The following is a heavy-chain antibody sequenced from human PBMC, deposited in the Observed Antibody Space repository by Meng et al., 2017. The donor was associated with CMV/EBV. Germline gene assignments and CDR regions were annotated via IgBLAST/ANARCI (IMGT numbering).Heavy chain of an antibody. D-gene: IGHD2-2*01. CDR2: IIPILGIA. CDR3: ARDAIVVVPAATPEHRPGYYYYGMDV. J-gene: IGHJ6*02. V-gene: IGHV1-69*10. CDR1: GGTFSSYA. Sequence: SVQVSCKASGGTFSSYAISWVRQAPAQGLEWMGGIIPILGIANYAQKFQGRVTITADKSTSTAYMELSSLRSEDTAVYYCARDAIVVVPAATPEHRPGYYYYGMDVWGQGTTVTVSS.